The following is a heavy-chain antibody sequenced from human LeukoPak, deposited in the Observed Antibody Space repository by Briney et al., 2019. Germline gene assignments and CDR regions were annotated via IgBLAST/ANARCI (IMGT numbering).Heavy chain of an antibody. CDR3: ARCRSSSWYEGDAFDI. Sequence: GGSLRLSCAASGFTFSSHAMSWVRQAPGKGLEWVSAISGSGGSTYYADSVKGRFTISRDNAKNSLYLQMNSLRAEDTAVYYCARCRSSSWYEGDAFDIWGQGTMVTVSS. J-gene: IGHJ3*02. D-gene: IGHD6-13*01. CDR1: GFTFSSHA. V-gene: IGHV3-23*01. CDR2: ISGSGGST.